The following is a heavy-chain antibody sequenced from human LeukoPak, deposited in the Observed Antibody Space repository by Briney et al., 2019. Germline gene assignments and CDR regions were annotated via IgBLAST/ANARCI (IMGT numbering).Heavy chain of an antibody. CDR2: IYYSGST. CDR1: VGSISSSSYY. J-gene: IGHJ5*02. CDR3: ARDSPLRVANWFDP. D-gene: IGHD3-16*01. Sequence: PSETLSLTCTVSVGSISSSSYYWGWIRQPPGKGLEWIGSIYYSGSTYYNPSLKSRVTISVDTSKNQFSLKLSSVTAADTAVYYCARDSPLRVANWFDPWGQGTLVTVSS. V-gene: IGHV4-39*07.